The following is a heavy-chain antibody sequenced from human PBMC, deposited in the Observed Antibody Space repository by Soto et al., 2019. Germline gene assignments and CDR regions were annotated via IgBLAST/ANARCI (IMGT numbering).Heavy chain of an antibody. CDR3: ARAGTAMVTLDD. CDR2: TYYRSKWYN. J-gene: IGHJ4*02. Sequence: SQTLSLTCAISGDSVSSNSVTWNWIRQSPSRGLEWLGRTYYRSKWYNDYAVSVESRITINTDTSKNQFSLKLSSVTAADTAVYDGARAGTAMVTLDDWGKGTLVTVAS. V-gene: IGHV6-1*01. CDR1: GDSVSSNSVT. D-gene: IGHD5-18*01.